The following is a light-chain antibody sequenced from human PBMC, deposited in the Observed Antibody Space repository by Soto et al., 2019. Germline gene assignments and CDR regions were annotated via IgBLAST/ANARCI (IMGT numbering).Light chain of an antibody. CDR3: HQYSTYPLT. V-gene: IGKV1-5*03. Sequence: DIQMTQSPSTLSAAVGDRVTITCRASKTISTLLAWYQQRPGKAPNLLIYKASSLESGVPSRFSGSGSGTEFTLTISSLQPDDFATYFCHQYSTYPLTFGQGTKVEVK. J-gene: IGKJ1*01. CDR1: KTISTL. CDR2: KAS.